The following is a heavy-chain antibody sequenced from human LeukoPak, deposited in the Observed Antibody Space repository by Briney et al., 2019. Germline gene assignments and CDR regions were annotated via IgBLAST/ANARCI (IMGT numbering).Heavy chain of an antibody. CDR3: AREIAVPHTTVDFDF. CDR2: ISAYNGNT. V-gene: IGHV1-18*01. D-gene: IGHD4-23*01. CDR1: GYTFTNYG. J-gene: IGHJ4*02. Sequence: ASVKVSCKASGYTFTNYGISWVRQAPGQGLEWMGWISAYNGNTNYAQKPQGRVTMTTDTSTSTAYMELRSLRSDDTAVYYCAREIAVPHTTVDFDFWGQGTLVTVSS.